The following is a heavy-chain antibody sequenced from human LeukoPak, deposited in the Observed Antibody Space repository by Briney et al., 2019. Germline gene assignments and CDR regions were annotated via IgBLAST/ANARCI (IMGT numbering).Heavy chain of an antibody. CDR1: GFTFSSYW. CDR3: ARVALRLAGNDH. D-gene: IGHD6-13*01. CDR2: INSDGSST. V-gene: IGHV3-74*01. J-gene: IGHJ5*02. Sequence: GGSLRLSCAASGFTFSSYWMHWVRQAPGKGLVWVSRINSDGSSTSYADSVKGRFTISRDNAKNTLYLQMNSLRAEDTAVYYCARVALRLAGNDHWGQGTLVTVSS.